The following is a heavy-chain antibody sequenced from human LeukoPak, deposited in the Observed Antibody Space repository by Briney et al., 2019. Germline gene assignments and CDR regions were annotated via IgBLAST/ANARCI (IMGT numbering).Heavy chain of an antibody. CDR3: ARFYSTSQYGSGYMDV. V-gene: IGHV4-39*01. D-gene: IGHD3-10*01. CDR2: MSYSGST. CDR1: GGSISSSSYY. J-gene: IGHJ6*03. Sequence: SETLSLTCTVSGGSISSSSYYWGWIRQPPGKGLEWIGSMSYSGSTYYNPSLKSRVTIAVDTSKTQFSLKLSSVTAADTAVYYCARFYSTSQYGSGYMDVWGKGTTVTVSS.